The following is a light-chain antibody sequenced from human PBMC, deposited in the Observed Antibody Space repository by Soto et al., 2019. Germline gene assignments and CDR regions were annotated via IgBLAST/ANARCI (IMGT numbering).Light chain of an antibody. J-gene: IGKJ1*01. CDR2: DAS. Sequence: DIPMTQSPSPLSASIVDRLNITCRASQSIDNWLAWYQQKPGKAPQLLIYDASRVKTGVPSRFTASGSGTEFTLTINSLQPDDFATYYCQQYNSYRTFGQGTKVDIK. CDR3: QQYNSYRT. V-gene: IGKV1-5*01. CDR1: QSIDNW.